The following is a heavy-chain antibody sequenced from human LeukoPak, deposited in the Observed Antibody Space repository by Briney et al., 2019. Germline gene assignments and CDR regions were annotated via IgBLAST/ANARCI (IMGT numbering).Heavy chain of an antibody. Sequence: PSETLSLTCTVSGGSISSYYWSWIRQPAGKGLEWIGRIYTSGSTNYNPSLKGRVTISVDKSKNQFSLKLSSVTAADTAVYYCARGTIAAAGTGHFVDYWGQGTLVTVSS. D-gene: IGHD6-13*01. J-gene: IGHJ4*02. CDR1: GGSISSYY. CDR3: ARGTIAAAGTGHFVDY. V-gene: IGHV4-4*07. CDR2: IYTSGST.